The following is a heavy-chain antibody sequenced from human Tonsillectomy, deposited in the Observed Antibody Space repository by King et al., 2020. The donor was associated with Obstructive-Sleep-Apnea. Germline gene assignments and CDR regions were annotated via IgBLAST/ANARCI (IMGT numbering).Heavy chain of an antibody. D-gene: IGHD3-10*01. J-gene: IGHJ4*02. V-gene: IGHV3-21*01. Sequence: VQLVESGGGLVKPGGSLRLSCAASGFTFSSYSMNWVRQAPGKGLEWVSSISSSSSYIYYADSVKGRFTISRDNAKNSLYLQMNSLRAEDTAVYYCARDWDITMVRGFDYWGQGTLVTVSS. CDR3: ARDWDITMVRGFDY. CDR2: ISSSSSYI. CDR1: GFTFSSYS.